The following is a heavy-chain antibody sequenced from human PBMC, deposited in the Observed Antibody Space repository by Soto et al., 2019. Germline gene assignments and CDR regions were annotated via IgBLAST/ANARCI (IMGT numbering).Heavy chain of an antibody. CDR1: GFTPRPDA. V-gene: IGHV3-23*01. CDR3: VKFI. J-gene: IGHJ2*01. CDR2: ISGSGGST. Sequence: RGALRLSWAASGFTPRPDAMRLVRLALEKEKEWVSAISGSGGSTYYADSVKGRFTVTRDNFRATLSLQMNSLRTGDTAIYYCVKFIRGSGT.